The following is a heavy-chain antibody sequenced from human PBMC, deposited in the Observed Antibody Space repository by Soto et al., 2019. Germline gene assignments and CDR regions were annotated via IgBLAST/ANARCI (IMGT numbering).Heavy chain of an antibody. J-gene: IGHJ4*02. Sequence: GASVKVSCKASGYTFTSYDINWVRQATGQGLEWMGWMNPNSGNTGYAQKFQGRVTMTRDTSTSTVYMELSSLRSEDTAVYYCARDHCSGGSCYVDYWGQGTLVTVSS. CDR2: MNPNSGNT. CDR3: ARDHCSGGSCYVDY. CDR1: GYTFTSYD. D-gene: IGHD2-15*01. V-gene: IGHV1-8*01.